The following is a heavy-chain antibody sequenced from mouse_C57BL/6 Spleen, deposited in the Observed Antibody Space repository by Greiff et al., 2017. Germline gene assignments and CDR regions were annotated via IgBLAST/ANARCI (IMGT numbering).Heavy chain of an antibody. CDR2: ISSGGSYT. Sequence: LVKPGGSLKLSCAASGFTFSSYGMSWVRQTPDKRLEWVATISSGGSYTYYPDSVKGRFTISRDNAKNTLYLQMSSLKSEDTAMYYCARHPKRFDYWGQGTTLTVSS. CDR3: ARHPKRFDY. J-gene: IGHJ2*01. CDR1: GFTFSSYG. V-gene: IGHV5-6*01.